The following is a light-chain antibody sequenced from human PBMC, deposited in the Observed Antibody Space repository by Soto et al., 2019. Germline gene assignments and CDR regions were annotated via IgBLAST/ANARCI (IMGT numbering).Light chain of an antibody. Sequence: QAVVTQPPSVSGAPGQRVTISCTASSSNIGAGYDVHWYQQLPGTAPKLLIYGNSNRPSGVPDRFAGSKSGTSASLAITGLQAEYEADYYCQSYDSSLHVVFGGGTKVTVL. CDR1: SSNIGAGYD. CDR3: QSYDSSLHVV. CDR2: GNS. J-gene: IGLJ2*01. V-gene: IGLV1-40*01.